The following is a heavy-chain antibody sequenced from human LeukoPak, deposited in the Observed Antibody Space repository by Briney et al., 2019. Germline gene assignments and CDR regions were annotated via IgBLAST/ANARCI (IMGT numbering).Heavy chain of an antibody. V-gene: IGHV1-8*01. CDR2: MNPNSGNT. J-gene: IGHJ4*02. CDR3: ARSSVGARRRIDY. Sequence: ASVKVSCKASGYTFTSYDINWVRQATGQGLEWMGWMNPNSGNTGYAQKFQGRVAMTRSASINTAYMELSSLTSDDTAVYYCARSSVGARRRIDYWGQGTLVTVSS. CDR1: GYTFTSYD. D-gene: IGHD1-26*01.